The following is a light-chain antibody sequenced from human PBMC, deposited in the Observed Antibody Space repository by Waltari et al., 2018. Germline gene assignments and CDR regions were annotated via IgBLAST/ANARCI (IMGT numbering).Light chain of an antibody. CDR2: DAS. J-gene: IGKJ4*01. CDR1: QDISNY. Sequence: DIQMTQSPSSLSASVGDRVTITCQASQDISNYLNWYQQKPGKAPKLLIYDASNLETGVPSRFSGSGSGTDFTFTISSLQPEDIATYYCQQLKDSPPTFGGGTKVEIK. CDR3: QQLKDSPPT. V-gene: IGKV1-33*01.